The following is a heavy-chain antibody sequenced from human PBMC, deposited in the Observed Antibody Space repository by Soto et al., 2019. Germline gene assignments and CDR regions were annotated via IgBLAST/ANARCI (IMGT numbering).Heavy chain of an antibody. D-gene: IGHD5-12*01. CDR3: AKAGRYSGYDFFDS. CDR1: GFTFHNFA. V-gene: IGHV3-23*01. Sequence: HPGGSLRLSCSASGFTFHNFAMSWVRQAPGKGLEWVSGTIGSGGSSNYADSAKGRFAVSRDNTKSTLYLQMNALRAEDTAVYYCAKAGRYSGYDFFDSWGQGTLVTVSS. J-gene: IGHJ4*02. CDR2: TIGSGGSS.